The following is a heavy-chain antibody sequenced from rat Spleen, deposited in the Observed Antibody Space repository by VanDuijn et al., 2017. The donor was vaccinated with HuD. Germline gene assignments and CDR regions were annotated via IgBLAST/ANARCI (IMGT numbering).Heavy chain of an antibody. CDR2: ISPSGGST. CDR1: GFTFSNYD. Sequence: EVQLVESGGGLVQPGRSLKLSCAASGFTFSNYDMAWVRQAPTKGLEWVASISPSGGSTYYRDSVKGRFTVSRDNAKSTLYLQMDSLRSEDTATYYCARLLFITMMVVPYYFDYWGQGVMVTVSS. D-gene: IGHD1-12*02. V-gene: IGHV5-25*01. CDR3: ARLLFITMMVVPYYFDY. J-gene: IGHJ2*01.